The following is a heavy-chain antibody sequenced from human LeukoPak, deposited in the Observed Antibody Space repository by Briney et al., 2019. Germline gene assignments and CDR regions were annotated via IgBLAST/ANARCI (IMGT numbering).Heavy chain of an antibody. CDR2: VNGGGSST. CDR1: GFTFSASA. J-gene: IGHJ4*02. CDR3: VKGPVVTLAS. V-gene: IGHV3-23*01. Sequence: GGSLRLSCAASGFTFSASAMNWVRQAPAKGLEWVSSVNGGGSSTYYADSVKGRFTISRDNSRSTLYLQMNSLRVEDTAVYYCVKGPVVTLASWGQGTLVTVSS. D-gene: IGHD2-21*02.